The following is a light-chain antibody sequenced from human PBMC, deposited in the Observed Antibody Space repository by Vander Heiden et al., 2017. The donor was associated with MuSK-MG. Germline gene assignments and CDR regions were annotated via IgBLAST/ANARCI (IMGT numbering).Light chain of an antibody. CDR3: AEWGDRLNGPV. J-gene: IGLJ3*02. Sequence: QSVLTQPPSASGTPGQRVTISCFGSSSNIGSSAVHWYQQLPRTAPKPRSYTNNQRPSGVPDRFAGFKAGTSAYPAISGLQSEDQAEYDGAEWGDRLNGPVFGGGTKVTVL. CDR1: SSNIGSSA. V-gene: IGLV1-44*01. CDR2: TNN.